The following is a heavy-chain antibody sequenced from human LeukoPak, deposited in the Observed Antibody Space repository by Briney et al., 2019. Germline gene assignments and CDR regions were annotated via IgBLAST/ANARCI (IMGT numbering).Heavy chain of an antibody. D-gene: IGHD2-2*01. Sequence: GGSLRLSCAASGFTFSSYAMHWVRQAPGKGLEWVAVISYDGSNKYYADSVKGRFTISRDNSKNTLYLQMNSLRAEDTAVYYCARDGDIVVVPAANSYWYFDLWGRGTLVTVSS. CDR3: ARDGDIVVVPAANSYWYFDL. V-gene: IGHV3-30-3*01. CDR2: ISYDGSNK. J-gene: IGHJ2*01. CDR1: GFTFSSYA.